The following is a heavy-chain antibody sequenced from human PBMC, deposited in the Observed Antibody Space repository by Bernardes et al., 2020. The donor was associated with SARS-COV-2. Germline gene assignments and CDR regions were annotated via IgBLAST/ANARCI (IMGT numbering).Heavy chain of an antibody. V-gene: IGHV3-30*18. Sequence: GGSLRLSCAASGFSFSSYGMHWVRQAPGKGLEWVAVISHDARNKYYTDSVKGRFTISRDNSKNTLDLQMDSLRAEDTAVYYCAKDFSVGVYYGSGSYRFFDYWGQGTLVTVSS. CDR3: AKDFSVGVYYGSGSYRFFDY. J-gene: IGHJ4*02. CDR2: ISHDARNK. D-gene: IGHD3-10*01. CDR1: GFSFSSYG.